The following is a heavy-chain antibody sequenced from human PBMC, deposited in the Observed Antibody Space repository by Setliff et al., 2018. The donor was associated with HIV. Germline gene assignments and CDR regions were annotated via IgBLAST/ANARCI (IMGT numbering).Heavy chain of an antibody. J-gene: IGHJ6*03. CDR2: IFHTGST. CDR1: GASISSGNR. Sequence: SETLSLTCAVSGASISSGNRWSCVRQSPGKELEWLGEIFHTGSTNYNPSLKSRVTITLDTSKNQFSLNLKSVTAADTAVYYCARVNYYDSSGYSEPYYMDVWGKGTTFTVSS. V-gene: IGHV4-4*02. D-gene: IGHD3-22*01. CDR3: ARVNYYDSSGYSEPYYMDV.